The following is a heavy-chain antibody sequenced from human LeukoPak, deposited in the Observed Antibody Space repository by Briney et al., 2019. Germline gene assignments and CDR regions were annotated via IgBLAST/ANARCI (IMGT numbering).Heavy chain of an antibody. CDR1: GFMFSDYY. D-gene: IGHD2-15*01. CDR3: ARGGAFCSVDGCYSGRNWFDP. V-gene: IGHV3-11*04. CDR2: ISSGGTTI. Sequence: GGSLRLSCAASGFMFSDYYMHWIRQAPGKGLEWVSFISSGGTTIYYADSVKGRFTISRDNAKNSLHLQMNSLRAEDTAVHYCARGGAFCSVDGCYSGRNWFDPWGQGTLVTVSS. J-gene: IGHJ5*02.